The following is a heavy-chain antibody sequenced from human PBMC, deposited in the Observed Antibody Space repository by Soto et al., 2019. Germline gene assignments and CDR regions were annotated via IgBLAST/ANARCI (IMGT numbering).Heavy chain of an antibody. CDR1: GYSFTSYW. CDR2: SYPGDSDT. Sequence: RGETLKISSKGSGYSFTSYWIGWLRQMPGKGLECMGISYPGDSDTRYSSSFQGQVTISADKSISTAYLQWSRLQASDTAMYYCARVPRGYSGYDLRWGDALDIWGQGTMVTVSS. CDR3: ARVPRGYSGYDLRWGDALDI. V-gene: IGHV5-51*01. J-gene: IGHJ3*02. D-gene: IGHD5-12*01.